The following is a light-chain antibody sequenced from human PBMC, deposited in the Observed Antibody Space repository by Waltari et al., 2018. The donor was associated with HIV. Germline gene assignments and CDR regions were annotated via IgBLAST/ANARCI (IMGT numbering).Light chain of an antibody. J-gene: IGKJ3*01. CDR1: QSVLYWSNGKTY. Sequence: DIVMTQSPDSLTVSLGERATINCTSSQSVLYWSNGKTYLAWFQQKPGQPPRLLIYWASTRDSGVPDRFSGCGSGTDFTLTISSLQAEDVALYYCQQYYITPFTFGPGTRVDLK. V-gene: IGKV4-1*01. CDR3: QQYYITPFT. CDR2: WAS.